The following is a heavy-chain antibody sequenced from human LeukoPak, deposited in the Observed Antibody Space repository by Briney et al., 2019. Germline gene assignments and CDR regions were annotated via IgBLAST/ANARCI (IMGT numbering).Heavy chain of an antibody. D-gene: IGHD3-22*01. CDR1: GGSITSYY. CDR3: ATHYDSSGYYLLPFDI. J-gene: IGHJ3*02. Sequence: SETLSLTCTVSGGSITSYYWSWIRQPPGKGLEWIGYIYSTGSTNYNPSLRSRVTIPVDTSKNQFSLKLTSVTAADTAVYYCATHYDSSGYYLLPFDIWGQGTMVTVSS. CDR2: IYSTGST. V-gene: IGHV4-59*01.